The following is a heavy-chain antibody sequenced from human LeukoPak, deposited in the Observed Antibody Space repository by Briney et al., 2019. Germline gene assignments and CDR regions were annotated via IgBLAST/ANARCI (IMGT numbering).Heavy chain of an antibody. J-gene: IGHJ4*02. CDR2: IYPGDSDT. V-gene: IGHV5-51*01. Sequence: GESLKISCKGSGYSFTSYWIGWVRQMPGKGLGGLGIIYPGDSDTRYRPSFQGQVPIPADKSISTAYLQCTSLKATTTPWYYCARRGGHFDYWGQGTLVTVSS. CDR1: GYSFTSYW. CDR3: ARRGGHFDY.